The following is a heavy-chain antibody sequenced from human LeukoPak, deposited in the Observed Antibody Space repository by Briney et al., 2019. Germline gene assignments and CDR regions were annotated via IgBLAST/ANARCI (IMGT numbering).Heavy chain of an antibody. D-gene: IGHD2-2*01. J-gene: IGHJ3*02. Sequence: SETLSLTCNVSGVSVSDGRYYWTWIRQRPGKGLEWIGYKYFSGSAKYSPSLKSRLTISIDSSRNQFSLQLSSVTAADTATYYCATPYCSTISCLDVFNMWGQGTRVTVSS. CDR3: ATPYCSTISCLDVFNM. CDR2: KYFSGSA. V-gene: IGHV4-31*03. CDR1: GVSVSDGRYY.